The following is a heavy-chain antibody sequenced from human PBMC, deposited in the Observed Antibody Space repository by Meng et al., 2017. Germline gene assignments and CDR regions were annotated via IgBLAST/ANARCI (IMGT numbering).Heavy chain of an antibody. V-gene: IGHV3-43*01. J-gene: IGHJ1*01. Sequence: VQLVKAGAEVKKPGASVKVSCKASGYTFDDYTMHWVRQAPGKGLEWVSLISWDGGSTYYADSVKGRFTISRDNSKNSLYLQMNSLRTEDTALYYCAKGPHGPQYFQHWGQGTLVTVSS. CDR1: GYTFDDYT. CDR2: ISWDGGST. D-gene: IGHD5-24*01. CDR3: AKGPHGPQYFQH.